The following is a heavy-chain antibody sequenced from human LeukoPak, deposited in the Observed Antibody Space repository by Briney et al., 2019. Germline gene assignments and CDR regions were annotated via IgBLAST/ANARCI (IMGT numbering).Heavy chain of an antibody. CDR2: INTSGRN. CDR3: AREIRSIRYYYYMDV. J-gene: IGHJ6*03. CDR1: GGSISRGSYY. V-gene: IGHV4-61*02. Sequence: SKTLSLTCTVSGGSISRGSYYWSWIRQPAGKGLEWIGRINTSGRNNYNPSLKSRVTISVDTSKNQFSLKLSSVTAADTAVYYCAREIRSIRYYYYMDVWGKGTTVTISS. D-gene: IGHD5-24*01.